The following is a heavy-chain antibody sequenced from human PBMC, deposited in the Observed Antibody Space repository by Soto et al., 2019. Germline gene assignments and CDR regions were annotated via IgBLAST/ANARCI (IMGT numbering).Heavy chain of an antibody. V-gene: IGHV4-30-4*01. D-gene: IGHD3-10*01. Sequence: PSETLSLTCTVSGGSISSGDYYWSWIRQPPGKGLECIGYTYYSGSTYYNPSLKSRVTISVDTSKNQFSLKLSSVTAADTAVYYCASRKSSPYFDYWGQGTLVTVSS. CDR1: GGSISSGDYY. CDR3: ASRKSSPYFDY. J-gene: IGHJ4*02. CDR2: TYYSGST.